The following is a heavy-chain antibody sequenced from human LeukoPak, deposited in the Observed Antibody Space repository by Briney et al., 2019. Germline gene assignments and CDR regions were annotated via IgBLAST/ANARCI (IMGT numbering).Heavy chain of an antibody. Sequence: PGGSLRLSCAASGFTFSSYGMHWVRQAPGRGLGGGAVIWYDGSNKYYADSVKGRFTISRDNSKNTLYLQMSSLRAEDTALYYCVKDRCDRTTCPEVWGQGTLVTVSS. J-gene: IGHJ4*02. CDR3: VKDRCDRTTCPEV. CDR1: GFTFSSYG. V-gene: IGHV3-33*06. D-gene: IGHD2-2*01. CDR2: IWYDGSNK.